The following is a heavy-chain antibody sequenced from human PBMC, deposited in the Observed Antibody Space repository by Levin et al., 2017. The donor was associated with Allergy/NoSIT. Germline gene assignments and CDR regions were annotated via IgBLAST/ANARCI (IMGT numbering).Heavy chain of an antibody. Sequence: GESLKISCAASGFTFRNYGMHWVRQAPGKGLEWVAVISYDGSNKYYADSVKGRFTISRDNSNNMLYLQMNSLRAEDTAVYYCAKENDYVWGTYRNYYYYMDVWGKGTTVTVSS. CDR3: AKENDYVWGTYRNYYYYMDV. D-gene: IGHD3-16*02. CDR1: GFTFRNYG. J-gene: IGHJ6*03. V-gene: IGHV3-30*18. CDR2: ISYDGSNK.